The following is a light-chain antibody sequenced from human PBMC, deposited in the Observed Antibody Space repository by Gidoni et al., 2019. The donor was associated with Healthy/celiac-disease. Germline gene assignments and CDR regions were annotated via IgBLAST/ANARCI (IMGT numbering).Light chain of an antibody. J-gene: IGKJ1*01. CDR3: QQYGSSRT. CDR1: QSVSSSY. CDR2: GAS. V-gene: IGKV3-20*01. Sequence: SPGERATLSCRASQSVSSSYLAWYQPKPGQAPRLLIYGASSRATGIPDRFRGSGSGTDFTLTISRLEPEDFAVYYCQQYGSSRTFGQGTKVEIK.